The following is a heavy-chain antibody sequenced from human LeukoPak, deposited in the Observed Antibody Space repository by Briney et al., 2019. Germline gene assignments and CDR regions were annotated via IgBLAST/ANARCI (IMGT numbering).Heavy chain of an antibody. CDR3: ARQYCSGGDCYCDY. Sequence: SETLSLTCTVSGGSISGSYWSWIRQPPGKGLEWIGCIHHSGSTDYNPSLKSRVTISVDTSKNQFSLKLTSVTAADTAVYYCARQYCSGGDCYCDYWGQGTLVTVSS. D-gene: IGHD2-15*01. V-gene: IGHV4-59*08. CDR2: IHHSGST. J-gene: IGHJ4*02. CDR1: GGSISGSY.